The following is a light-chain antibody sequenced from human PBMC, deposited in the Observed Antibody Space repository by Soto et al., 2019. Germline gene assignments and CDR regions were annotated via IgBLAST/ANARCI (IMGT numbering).Light chain of an antibody. Sequence: DLQMTQSPSTLSASVGDRVTITCRASQSSNNWWAWYQQKPGKAPKLFIYKASTLESGVPPRFSRSQSRTEFDLSISSLQPDDFATYFDKQYESFPRTFGQGTKVEIK. V-gene: IGKV1-5*03. J-gene: IGKJ1*01. CDR2: KAS. CDR1: QSSNNW. CDR3: KQYESFPRT.